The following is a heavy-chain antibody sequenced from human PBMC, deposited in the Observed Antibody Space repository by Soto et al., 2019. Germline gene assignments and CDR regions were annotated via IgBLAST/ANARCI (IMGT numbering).Heavy chain of an antibody. D-gene: IGHD2-8*01. CDR2: IYLGDSDT. Sequence: GESLKISCKGFGFRSSNYWITWVRQMPGKGLEWMGNIYLGDSDTRYSPSFQGQVTISADRFIYSAFLQWNSLKASDSAMCYCARHGKFNGGSYQGFDYWGQGTQVTVSS. J-gene: IGHJ4*02. CDR3: ARHGKFNGGSYQGFDY. CDR1: GFRSSNYW. V-gene: IGHV5-51*01.